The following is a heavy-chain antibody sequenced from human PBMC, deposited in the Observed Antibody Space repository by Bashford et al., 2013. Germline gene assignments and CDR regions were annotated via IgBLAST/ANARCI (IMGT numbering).Heavy chain of an antibody. J-gene: IGHJ5*02. V-gene: IGHV5-51*01. CDR1: GYSFTSYW. D-gene: IGHD3-22*01. Sequence: GESLKISCKGSGYSFTSYWIGWVRQMPGKGLEWMGIIYPGDSDTRYSPSFQGQVTISADKSISTAYLQWSSLKASDTAMYYCARPITYYYDSSGPSWFDPWGQGTLVTVSS. CDR2: IYPGDSDT. CDR3: ARPITYYYDSSGPSWFDP.